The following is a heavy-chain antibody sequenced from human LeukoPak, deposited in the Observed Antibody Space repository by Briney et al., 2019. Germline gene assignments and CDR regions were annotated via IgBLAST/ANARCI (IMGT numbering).Heavy chain of an antibody. CDR3: ARHGSYYDFWSGYPRAFDI. V-gene: IGHV4-34*01. D-gene: IGHD3-3*01. Sequence: SETLSLTCAVYGGSFSGYYWSWIRQPPGKGLEWIGEINHSGSTNYNPSLKSRVTISVDTSKNQFSLKLSSVTAADSAVYYCARHGSYYDFWSGYPRAFDIWGQGTMVTVSS. CDR2: INHSGST. J-gene: IGHJ3*02. CDR1: GGSFSGYY.